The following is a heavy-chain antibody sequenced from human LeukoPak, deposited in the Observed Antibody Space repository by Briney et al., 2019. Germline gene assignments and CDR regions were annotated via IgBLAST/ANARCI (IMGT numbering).Heavy chain of an antibody. Sequence: SETLSLTCTVSGNSISSGDNYWSWIRQPAGKGLEWIGRIYTSGSTNHNPSLKSRVTISGDTSKNQFSLRLSSVTAADTAVYYCARESLTTRVRYFDYWGQGTLVTVSS. V-gene: IGHV4-61*02. CDR2: IYTSGST. CDR1: GNSISSGDNY. J-gene: IGHJ4*02. D-gene: IGHD3-9*01. CDR3: ARESLTTRVRYFDY.